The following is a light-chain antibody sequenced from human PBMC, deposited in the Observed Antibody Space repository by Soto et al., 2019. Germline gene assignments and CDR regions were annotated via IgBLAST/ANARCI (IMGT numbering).Light chain of an antibody. CDR1: YSNIGRNT. CDR3: AAWEDSISAWV. CDR2: SND. V-gene: IGLV1-44*01. J-gene: IGLJ3*02. Sequence: QSVLTQPPSASGTPGQRVTISCSGSYSNIGRNTVIWYQQLPGTAPKLLIYSNDDRPSGFPDRFYGSKSGTSASLAISGLQSEDEADYYFAAWEDSISAWVFGGGTKLTVL.